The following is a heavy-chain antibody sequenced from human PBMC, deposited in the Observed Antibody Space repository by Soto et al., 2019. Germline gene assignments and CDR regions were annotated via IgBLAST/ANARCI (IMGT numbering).Heavy chain of an antibody. Sequence: QITLKESGPTLVKPTQTLTLTCNVSGVSLSTSGVGVGWIRQPPGKALEWLALIYWDDDKRSSPSLKSRLTITKDTSKNQVVLTMTNMAPVDTATYYCAHMRAAKFDYCGEGTLVTVSS. CDR1: GVSLSTSGVG. CDR3: AHMRAAKFDY. D-gene: IGHD2-15*01. CDR2: IYWDDDK. V-gene: IGHV2-5*02. J-gene: IGHJ4*02.